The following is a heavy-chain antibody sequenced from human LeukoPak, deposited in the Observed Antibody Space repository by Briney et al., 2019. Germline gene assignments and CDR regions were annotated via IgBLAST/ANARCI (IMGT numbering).Heavy chain of an antibody. CDR1: GFTFSSYE. CDR2: INGDGTT. D-gene: IGHD3-10*01. Sequence: GGSLRLSCAASGFTFSSYEMNWVRQAPGKGLEWVSLINGDGTTNYADSVKGRFTISGHSSKDTLFLQMNSLRVEDTAVYYCATGAHYYGSWGQGTLVIVFS. J-gene: IGHJ5*02. CDR3: ATGAHYYGS. V-gene: IGHV3-53*01.